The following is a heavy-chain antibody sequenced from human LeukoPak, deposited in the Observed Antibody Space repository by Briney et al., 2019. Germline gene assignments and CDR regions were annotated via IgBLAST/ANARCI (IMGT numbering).Heavy chain of an antibody. CDR2: ISSNGGST. CDR3: VKRLNNYFDY. CDR1: GFTFSSYA. Sequence: PGGSLRLSCSASGFTFSSYAMHWVRPARGKGLEVVSGISSNGGSTYYTDPVKGRLTISRDNSKNTVYLQMSSLRPEDTAVYFCVKRLNNYFDYWGQGTLVTVSS. J-gene: IGHJ4*02. V-gene: IGHV3-64D*06. D-gene: IGHD4/OR15-4a*01.